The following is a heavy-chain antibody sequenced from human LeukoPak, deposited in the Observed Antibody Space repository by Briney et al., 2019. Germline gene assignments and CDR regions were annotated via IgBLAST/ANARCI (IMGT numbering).Heavy chain of an antibody. CDR3: AKENSLWFGELLLYYFDY. J-gene: IGHJ4*02. D-gene: IGHD3-10*01. CDR1: GFTFSSYA. Sequence: PGGSLRLSCAASGFTFSSYAMSWVRQAPGKGLEWVSAISGSGGSTYYADSVKGRFTISRDNSKNTLYLQMNSLRAEDTAVYYCAKENSLWFGELLLYYFDYWGQETLVTVSS. CDR2: ISGSGGST. V-gene: IGHV3-23*01.